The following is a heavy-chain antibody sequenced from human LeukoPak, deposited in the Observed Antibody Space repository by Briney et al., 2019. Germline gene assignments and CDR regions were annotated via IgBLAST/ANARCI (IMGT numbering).Heavy chain of an antibody. CDR2: IYTSGST. D-gene: IGHD3-3*01. CDR3: ARDTGPRDFYYYYYMDV. CDR1: GGSISSYY. Sequence: SETLSLTRTVSGGSISSYYWSWIRQPAGKGLEWIGRIYTSGSTNYNPSLKSRVTMSVDTSKNQFSLKLSSVTVADTAVYYCARDTGPRDFYYYYYMDVWGKGTTVTVSS. V-gene: IGHV4-4*07. J-gene: IGHJ6*03.